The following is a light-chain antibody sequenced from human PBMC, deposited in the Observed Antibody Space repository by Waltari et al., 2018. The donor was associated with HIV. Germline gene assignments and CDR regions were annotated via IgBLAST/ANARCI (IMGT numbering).Light chain of an antibody. CDR3: SSYAGNYTWV. J-gene: IGLJ3*02. V-gene: IGLV2-11*01. CDR2: DVN. Sequence: QSALTQPRSVSGSPGQSVTISCTGTSSDVGGYNYVSWYQQHPGKAPKVIIYDVNTRPSGVPARFSGSKSDNTASLTISGLQADDEPDYYCSSYAGNYTWVFGGGTKLTVL. CDR1: SSDVGGYNY.